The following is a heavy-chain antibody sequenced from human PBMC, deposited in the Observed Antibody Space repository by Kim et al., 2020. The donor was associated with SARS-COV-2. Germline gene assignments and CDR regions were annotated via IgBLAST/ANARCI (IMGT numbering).Heavy chain of an antibody. J-gene: IGHJ6*02. CDR2: IWYDGSHQ. D-gene: IGHD2-15*01. CDR3: TRGGYCSGGTCSNYNGLDV. CDR1: GFSFSIHG. V-gene: IGHV3-33*01. Sequence: GGSLRLSCAASGFSFSIHGMYWFHQAPGKGLEWVSSIWYDGSHQYYADSVKGRFTISRDNSKNTLYLQMNSLRVEDTAVYYCTRGGYCSGGTCSNYNGLDVWGQGTTVTVSS.